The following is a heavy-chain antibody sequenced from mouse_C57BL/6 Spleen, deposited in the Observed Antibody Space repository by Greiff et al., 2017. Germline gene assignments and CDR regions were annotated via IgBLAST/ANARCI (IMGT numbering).Heavy chain of an antibody. J-gene: IGHJ2*01. CDR3: ARPRYGDSYYFDY. CDR2: IYPGSGGT. V-gene: IGHV1-54*01. CDR1: GYAFTNYW. Sequence: VQLQQSGAELVRPGTSVKVSCKASGYAFTNYWIEWVKQRPGQGLEWIGVIYPGSGGTNYNEKFKGKATLTADKSSSTAYMQLSSLTSEDSAVYFCARPRYGDSYYFDYWGQGTTLTVSS. D-gene: IGHD2-13*01.